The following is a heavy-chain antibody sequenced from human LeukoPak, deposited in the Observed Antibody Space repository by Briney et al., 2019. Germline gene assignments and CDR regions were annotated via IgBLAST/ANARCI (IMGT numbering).Heavy chain of an antibody. J-gene: IGHJ4*02. Sequence: GGSLRLSCAASGFTFSSYAMSWVRQAPGKGLEWVSAISGSGGSTYYADSVKGRFTISRDNSKNTLYLQMSSLRAEDTAVYYCARLYSSGWYVDYWGQGTLVTVSS. CDR2: ISGSGGST. CDR1: GFTFSSYA. V-gene: IGHV3-23*01. D-gene: IGHD6-19*01. CDR3: ARLYSSGWYVDY.